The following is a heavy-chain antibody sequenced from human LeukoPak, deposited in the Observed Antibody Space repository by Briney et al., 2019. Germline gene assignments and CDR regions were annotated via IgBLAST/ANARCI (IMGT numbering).Heavy chain of an antibody. D-gene: IGHD2-15*01. CDR3: ARDYMGYCSGGSCYSGHNFDY. CDR2: ISSSGSTI. CDR1: GFTFSSYE. V-gene: IGHV3-48*03. J-gene: IGHJ4*02. Sequence: GGSLRLSCAASGFTFSSYEMNWVRQAPGKGLEWVSYISSSGSTIYYADSVKGRFTISRDNAKNSLYLQMNSLRAEDTALYYCARDYMGYCSGGSCYSGHNFDYWGQGTLVTVSS.